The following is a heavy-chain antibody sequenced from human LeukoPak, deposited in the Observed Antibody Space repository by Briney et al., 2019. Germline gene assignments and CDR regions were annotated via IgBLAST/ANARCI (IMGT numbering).Heavy chain of an antibody. Sequence: GGSVRLTCAASGFTFSSYDVSWVRQAPGKGLEWVSSISGGATYIFYADSLRGRFTISRDNAKNSLYLQMNSLSAEDTAVYYCAKEVVRGRNFDYWGQGTLVTVSS. V-gene: IGHV3-21*06. CDR1: GFTFSSYD. J-gene: IGHJ4*02. CDR2: ISGGATYI. CDR3: AKEVVRGRNFDY. D-gene: IGHD2-15*01.